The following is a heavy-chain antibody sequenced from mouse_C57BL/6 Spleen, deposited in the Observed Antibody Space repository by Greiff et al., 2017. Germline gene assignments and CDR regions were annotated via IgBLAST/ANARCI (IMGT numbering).Heavy chain of an antibody. V-gene: IGHV1-18*01. D-gene: IGHD2-12*01. Sequence: EVQLQQSGPELVKPGASVKIPCKASGYTFTDYNMDWVKQSHGKSLEWIGDINPNNGGTIYNQKFKGKATLTVDKSSSTAYMELRSLTSEDTAVYYCASGALRRGFAYWGQGTLVTVSA. CDR2: INPNNGGT. CDR3: ASGALRRGFAY. J-gene: IGHJ3*01. CDR1: GYTFTDYN.